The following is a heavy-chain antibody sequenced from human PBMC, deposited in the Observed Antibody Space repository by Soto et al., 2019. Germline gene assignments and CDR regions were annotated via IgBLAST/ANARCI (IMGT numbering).Heavy chain of an antibody. CDR3: AIERRVVGGYSSSWYDYFDS. Sequence: SETLSLTCSVEGGSFSTYFWTWVRQPPGKGLEWIGEINQSGSSSYNPSLESRVSISVDTSKKQFSLKLSSVTAADTAVYYCAIERRVVGGYSSSWYDYFDSWGHGTLVTVS. CDR2: INQSGSS. CDR1: GGSFSTYF. D-gene: IGHD6-13*01. V-gene: IGHV4-34*01. J-gene: IGHJ4*01.